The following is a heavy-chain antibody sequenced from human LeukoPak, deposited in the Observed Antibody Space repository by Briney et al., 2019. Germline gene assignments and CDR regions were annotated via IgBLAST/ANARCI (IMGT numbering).Heavy chain of an antibody. J-gene: IGHJ6*03. V-gene: IGHV1-18*01. D-gene: IGHD2/OR15-2a*01. CDR1: GYTFTIYG. CDR2: ISAYNGNT. CDR3: ASLGNNYYYYMDV. Sequence: ASVTVSCTASGYTFTIYGISWVRQAPGQGLEWMGWISAYNGNTNYAQKLQGRVTMTTDTSTSTAYMELRSLRSDDTAVYYCASLGNNYYYYMDVWGKGTTVTVSS.